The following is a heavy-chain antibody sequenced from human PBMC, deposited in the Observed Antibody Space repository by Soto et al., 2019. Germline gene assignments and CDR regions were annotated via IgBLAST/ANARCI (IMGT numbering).Heavy chain of an antibody. CDR1: GFTFSDYY. CDR3: ARGGGISIVGYSYFDN. Sequence: QVQLVESGGGLVKPGGSLRLSCEASGFTFSDYYMNWIRQAPGKGMEWVSYISGSGSNIYYGDSVKGRFTISRDNAKNSLFLQMNSLRAEDTAVYYCARGGGISIVGYSYFDNWGQGSLVTVSS. D-gene: IGHD3-3*02. CDR2: ISGSGSNI. V-gene: IGHV3-11*01. J-gene: IGHJ4*02.